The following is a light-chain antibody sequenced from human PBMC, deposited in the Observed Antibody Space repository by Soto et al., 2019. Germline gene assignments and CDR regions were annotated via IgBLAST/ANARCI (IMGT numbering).Light chain of an antibody. V-gene: IGKV3-11*01. CDR3: QQRSNWPIT. CDR2: DAS. Sequence: EMVLTQSPATLSLSPGERATLSCRASQSVSSYLAWYQQKPGQAPRLLIYDASNRATGIPARFSGSGSGTDFTLTISRLAPEDFAVYYCQQRSNWPITFGQGTRLEIK. J-gene: IGKJ5*01. CDR1: QSVSSY.